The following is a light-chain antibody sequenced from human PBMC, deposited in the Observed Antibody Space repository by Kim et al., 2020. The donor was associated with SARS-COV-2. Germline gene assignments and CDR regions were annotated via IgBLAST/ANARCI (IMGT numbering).Light chain of an antibody. J-gene: IGLJ3*02. CDR1: GGSFASSY. Sequence: GGTVTISCTRSGGSFASSYVQWFQQRPGSVPTTVIFEDYQRPSGVPDRFSGSVDSSSNSASLTISGLKTEDEGNYYCQSYDDTNVVFGGGTQLTVL. V-gene: IGLV6-57*03. CDR3: QSYDDTNVV. CDR2: EDY.